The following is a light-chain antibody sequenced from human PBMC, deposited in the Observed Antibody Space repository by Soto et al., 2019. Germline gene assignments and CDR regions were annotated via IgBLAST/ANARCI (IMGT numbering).Light chain of an antibody. Sequence: EIVLTQSPATLSLSPGERATLSCRASRSISSFLAWYQQKPGQAPRLLIYDTFNRATGIPARFSGSGSGTDFTLTISGLEPEDFAVYYCQQRANWPPLTFGGGTKLEI. J-gene: IGKJ4*01. CDR2: DTF. CDR1: RSISSF. V-gene: IGKV3-11*01. CDR3: QQRANWPPLT.